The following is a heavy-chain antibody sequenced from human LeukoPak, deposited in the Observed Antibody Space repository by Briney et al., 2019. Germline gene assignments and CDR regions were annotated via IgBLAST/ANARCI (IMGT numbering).Heavy chain of an antibody. CDR2: ISGSGSTT. D-gene: IGHD6-19*01. J-gene: IGHJ4*02. CDR3: ARDQVSVAGTGIDY. V-gene: IGHV3-11*04. CDR1: GVTFSDYY. Sequence: PGGSLRLSCAASGVTFSDYYMSWIRQAPGKGLEWVSYISGSGSTTYYADSVKGRFTISRDNAKNSLYLQMNSLRAEDTAVYYCARDQVSVAGTGIDYWGQGTLITVSS.